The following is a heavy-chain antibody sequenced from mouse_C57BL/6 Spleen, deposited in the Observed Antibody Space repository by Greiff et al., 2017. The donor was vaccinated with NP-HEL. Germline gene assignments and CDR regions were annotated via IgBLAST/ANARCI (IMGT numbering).Heavy chain of an antibody. V-gene: IGHV1-69*01. J-gene: IGHJ3*01. D-gene: IGHD2-4*01. Sequence: QVQLQQPGAELVMPGASVKLSCKASGYTFTSYWMHWVKQRPGQGLEWIGEIDPSDSYTNYNQKFKGKSTLTVDKSSSTAYMQLSSLTSEDSAVYYCARKGYYDYDGFAYWGKGTLVTVSA. CDR1: GYTFTSYW. CDR3: ARKGYYDYDGFAY. CDR2: IDPSDSYT.